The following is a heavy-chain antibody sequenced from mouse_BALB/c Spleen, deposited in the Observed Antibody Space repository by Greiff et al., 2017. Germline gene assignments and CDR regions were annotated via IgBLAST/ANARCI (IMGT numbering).Heavy chain of an antibody. V-gene: IGHV5-6-3*01. Sequence: DVHLVESGGGLVQPGGSLKLSCAASGFTFSSYGMSWVRQTPDKRLELVATINSNGGSTYYPDSVKGRFTISRDNAKNTLYLQMSSLKSEDTAMYYCAGEGWEDWFAYWGQGTLVTVSA. CDR3: AGEGWEDWFAY. CDR1: GFTFSSYG. D-gene: IGHD1-1*02. J-gene: IGHJ3*01. CDR2: INSNGGST.